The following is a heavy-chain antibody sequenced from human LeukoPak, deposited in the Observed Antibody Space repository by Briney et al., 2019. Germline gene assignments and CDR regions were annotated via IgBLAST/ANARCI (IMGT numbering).Heavy chain of an antibody. V-gene: IGHV5-51*01. CDR1: GYTFTNYW. D-gene: IGHD4-17*01. J-gene: IGHJ4*02. CDR2: MYPGDSDT. CDR3: ARGDYGDFRVFYTLYY. Sequence: GESLKISCKGSGYTFTNYWIGWVRQMPGKGLEWMGIMYPGDSDTRYSPSFQGQVTISADKSISTAYLQWSSLKASDTAMYYCARGDYGDFRVFYTLYYWGQGSLVTVSS.